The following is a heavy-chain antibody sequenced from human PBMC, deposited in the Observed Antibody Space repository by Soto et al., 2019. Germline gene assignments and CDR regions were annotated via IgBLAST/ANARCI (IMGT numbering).Heavy chain of an antibody. V-gene: IGHV1-69*13. J-gene: IGHJ5*02. D-gene: IGHD6-13*01. CDR2: IIPIFGTA. CDR3: AREVAAAGKIRRGATANNWFDP. CDR1: GGTFSSYA. Sequence: GASVKVSCKASGGTFSSYAISWVRQAPGQGLEWMGGIIPIFGTANYAQKFQGRVTMTADESTSTAYMELRSLRSDDTAVYYCAREVAAAGKIRRGATANNWFDPWGQGTLVTVSS.